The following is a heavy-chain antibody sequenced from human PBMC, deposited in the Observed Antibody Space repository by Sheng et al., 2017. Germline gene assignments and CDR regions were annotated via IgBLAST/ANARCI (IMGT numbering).Heavy chain of an antibody. J-gene: IGHJ6*03. CDR1: GGTFSSYT. D-gene: IGHD2-2*01. V-gene: IGHV1-69*08. CDR3: AREMVGCSSTSCYHYYYMDV. Sequence: QVQLVQSGAEVKKPGSSVKVSCKASGGTFSSYTISWVRQAPGQGLEWMGRIIPILGIANYAQKFQGRVTITADKSTSTAYMELSSLRSEDTAVYYCAREMVGCSSTSCYHYYYMDVWGKGTTVTVSS. CDR2: IIPILGIA.